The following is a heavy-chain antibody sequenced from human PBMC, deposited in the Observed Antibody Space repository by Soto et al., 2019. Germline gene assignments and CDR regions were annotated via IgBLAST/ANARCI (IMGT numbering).Heavy chain of an antibody. CDR3: AREPATAKPEGVDF. Sequence: ASVEVSCKASGYTFSDYYIHWVRQAPGQGLEWMGWINPNSGGTKYAPKFQGGVTMTRDTSITTAYMELSRLRSGDTAVYYCAREPATAKPEGVDFWGQGTLVTVSS. J-gene: IGHJ4*02. D-gene: IGHD1-1*01. CDR1: GYTFSDYY. V-gene: IGHV1-2*02. CDR2: INPNSGGT.